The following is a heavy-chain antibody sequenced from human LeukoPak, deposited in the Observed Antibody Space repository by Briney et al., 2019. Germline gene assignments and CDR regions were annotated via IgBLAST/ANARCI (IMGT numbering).Heavy chain of an antibody. J-gene: IGHJ4*02. CDR1: GFTFSSYW. Sequence: GGSLRLSCAASGFTFSSYWMPWVRQAPGKGLVWVSRINSDGSSTSYADSVKGRFTISRDNAKNTLYRQMNSLRAEDTAVYYCATVGDYYGDYVRFDYWGQGILVTVSS. CDR2: INSDGSST. CDR3: ATVGDYYGDYVRFDY. V-gene: IGHV3-74*01. D-gene: IGHD4-17*01.